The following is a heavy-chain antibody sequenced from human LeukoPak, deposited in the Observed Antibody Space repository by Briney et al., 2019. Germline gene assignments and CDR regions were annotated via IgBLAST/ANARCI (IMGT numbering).Heavy chain of an antibody. CDR1: GYSISSGYY. CDR2: IYHSGST. Sequence: KPSETLSLTCAVSGYSISSGYYWGWIRQPPGKGLEWIGSIYHSGSTYYNPSLKSRVTISVDTSKNQFSLKLSSVTAADTAVYYCARAPRTRQWLVSLSGSGYFDYWGQGTLVTVSS. CDR3: ARAPRTRQWLVSLSGSGYFDY. D-gene: IGHD6-19*01. J-gene: IGHJ4*02. V-gene: IGHV4-38-2*01.